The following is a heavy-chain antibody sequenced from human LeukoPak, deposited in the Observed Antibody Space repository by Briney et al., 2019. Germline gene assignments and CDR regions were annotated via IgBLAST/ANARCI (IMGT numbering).Heavy chain of an antibody. D-gene: IGHD6-13*01. CDR2: IYYTGST. Sequence: SETLSLTCTVSGGSICSYYWSWIRQPPGKGLEWTAYIYYTGSTNYNSSLKSRVTISVDTSKSQFSLKVNSVTAADTAMYYCARGIYSRGSFYYFDNWGQGTLVTVSS. J-gene: IGHJ4*02. V-gene: IGHV4-59*01. CDR1: GGSICSYY. CDR3: ARGIYSRGSFYYFDN.